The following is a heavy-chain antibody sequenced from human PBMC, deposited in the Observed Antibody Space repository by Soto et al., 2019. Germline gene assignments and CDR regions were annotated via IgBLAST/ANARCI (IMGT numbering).Heavy chain of an antibody. Sequence: ETLSLTCRVSTGSINGYYWNWIRQSPGKGLEWIAFIYSSGSTNYNPSLKSRATISVDRSKNQVSLKLTSVTAADTAVYYCARGKRDSTSCLDVWGQGTTVTVSS. CDR1: TGSINGYY. D-gene: IGHD2-2*01. CDR3: ARGKRDSTSCLDV. J-gene: IGHJ6*02. CDR2: IYSSGST. V-gene: IGHV4-59*01.